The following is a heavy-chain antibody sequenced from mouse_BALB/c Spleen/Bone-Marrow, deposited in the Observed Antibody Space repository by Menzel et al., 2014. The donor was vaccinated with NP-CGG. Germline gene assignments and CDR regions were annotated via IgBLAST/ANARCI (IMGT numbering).Heavy chain of an antibody. V-gene: IGHV14-3*02. CDR3: VYGRDWYFDV. J-gene: IGHJ1*01. Sequence: GQLPQAGAEVVKPGGSGKVSCTTSGFNIKETHMHWVEERPEKGLEGVGRIDPANGNTKYDPKFQGKATITADTSSNTAYLQLSSLTSEDTAVYYCVYGRDWYFDVWGAGTTVTVSS. CDR1: GFNIKETH. CDR2: IDPANGNT. D-gene: IGHD1-1*01.